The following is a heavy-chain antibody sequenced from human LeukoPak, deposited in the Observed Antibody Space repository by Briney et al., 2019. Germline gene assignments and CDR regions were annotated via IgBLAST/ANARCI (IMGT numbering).Heavy chain of an antibody. Sequence: PGGSLRLSCAASGFTFSKFWTYWVRQAPGKRPVWVSRLNGDGRVTNYADSVKGRFTISRDNSKNTLYLQMNSLRAEDTAVYYCANTCQGPPLPPYYYGSGSAYMFDPWGQGTLVTVSS. J-gene: IGHJ5*02. CDR2: LNGDGRVT. V-gene: IGHV3-74*01. CDR3: ANTCQGPPLPPYYYGSGSAYMFDP. CDR1: GFTFSKFW. D-gene: IGHD3-10*01.